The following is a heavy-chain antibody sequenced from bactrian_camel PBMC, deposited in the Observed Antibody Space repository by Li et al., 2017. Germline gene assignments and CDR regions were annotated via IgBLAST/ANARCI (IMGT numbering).Heavy chain of an antibody. J-gene: IGHJ6*01. CDR1: GLPFDDPD. CDR2: ISRDDMT. V-gene: IGHV3S55*01. D-gene: IGHD6*01. Sequence: HVQLVESGGGSVQAGEALSVSCAASGLPFDDPDMGWYRQAPGNECELVSYISRDDMTYYTNSVKGRFTISQGNSKNTVTLQMNSLKPEDTGVYYCAARLYGSRWSPNRCDRSFGYWGQGTQVTVS. CDR3: AARLYGSRWSPNRCDRSFGY.